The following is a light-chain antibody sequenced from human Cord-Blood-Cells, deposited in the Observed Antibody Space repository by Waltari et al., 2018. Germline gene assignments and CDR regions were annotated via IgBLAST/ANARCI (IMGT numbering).Light chain of an antibody. J-gene: IGLJ1*01. CDR2: DVS. Sequence: QSALTQPRPVSGSPGQSVTISCTGTSRAVGGYNSVPWYQQHPGKAPKLMIYDVSKRPSGVPDRFSGSKSGNTASLTISGLQAEDEADYYCCSYAGSYTYVFGTGTKVTVL. CDR3: CSYAGSYTYV. V-gene: IGLV2-11*01. CDR1: SRAVGGYNS.